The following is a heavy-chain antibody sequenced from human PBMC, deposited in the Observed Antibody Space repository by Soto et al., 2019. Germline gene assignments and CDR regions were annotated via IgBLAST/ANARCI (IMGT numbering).Heavy chain of an antibody. J-gene: IGHJ4*02. CDR3: AKEALGWYYFDY. CDR2: ISYDGSNK. D-gene: IGHD2-15*01. CDR1: GFTFSSYG. V-gene: IGHV3-30*18. Sequence: GGSLRLSCAASGFTFSSYGMHWVRQAPGKGLDWVAVISYDGSNKYYADSVKGRFTISRDNSKNTLYLQMNSMRADDTAVYYCAKEALGWYYFDYWGQGTLVTVSS.